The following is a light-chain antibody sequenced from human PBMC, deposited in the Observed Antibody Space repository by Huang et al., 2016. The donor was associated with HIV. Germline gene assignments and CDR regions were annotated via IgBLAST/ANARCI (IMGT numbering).Light chain of an antibody. V-gene: IGKV1-6*01. CDR3: LQDHNYPWT. J-gene: IGKJ1*01. CDR2: AAS. CDR1: QDVRND. Sequence: AIQMTQSPFSLSASVGDRVTIACRASQDVRNDLGWYQQQPGKAPKLLIYAASDLQSGVPARVSGSGSGTDFTLTISSLQPEDFATYYCLQDHNYPWTFGQGTKVDIK.